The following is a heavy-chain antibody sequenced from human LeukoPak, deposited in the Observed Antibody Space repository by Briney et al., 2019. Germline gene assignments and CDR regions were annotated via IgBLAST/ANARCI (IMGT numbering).Heavy chain of an antibody. Sequence: PGGSLRLSCAVSGFTFSDYYMHWIRQAPGKGQEWVSYISSTSSYTNYADSVKGRFTTSRDNSKKSAYLQMNSLRAEDTAIYYCARDQDYGGNAIFDSWGQGTLVTVSS. CDR2: ISSTSSYT. V-gene: IGHV3-11*05. J-gene: IGHJ4*02. CDR3: ARDQDYGGNAIFDS. D-gene: IGHD4-23*01. CDR1: GFTFSDYY.